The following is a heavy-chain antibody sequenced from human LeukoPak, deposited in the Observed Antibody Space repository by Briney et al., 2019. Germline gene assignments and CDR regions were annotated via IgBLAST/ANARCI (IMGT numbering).Heavy chain of an antibody. CDR1: GYSFIRYH. Sequence: ASVKVSCKASGYSFIRYHIHWVRQAPGQGLEWMGVLKLYDGSISHAQKFQGRVTMTEDTSTDTAYMELSSLRSEDTAVYYCATGYYLDVEYFQHWGQGTLVTVSS. CDR2: LKLYDGSI. D-gene: IGHD3-22*01. J-gene: IGHJ1*01. CDR3: ATGYYLDVEYFQH. V-gene: IGHV1-46*01.